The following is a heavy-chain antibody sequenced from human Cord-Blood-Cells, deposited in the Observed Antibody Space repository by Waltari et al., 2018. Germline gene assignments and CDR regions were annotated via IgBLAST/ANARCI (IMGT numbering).Heavy chain of an antibody. CDR3: ARAAGDFSAFDI. CDR2: INPNSGGT. Sequence: QVQLVQSGAEVKKPGASVKVSCKASGYTFTGHYTHWVRQAPGQGLEWMGWINPNSGGTNYAQKFQGRVTMTRYTSISTAYMELSRLRSDDTAVYYCARAAGDFSAFDIWGQGTMVTVSS. J-gene: IGHJ3*02. CDR1: GYTFTGHY. V-gene: IGHV1-2*02. D-gene: IGHD7-27*01.